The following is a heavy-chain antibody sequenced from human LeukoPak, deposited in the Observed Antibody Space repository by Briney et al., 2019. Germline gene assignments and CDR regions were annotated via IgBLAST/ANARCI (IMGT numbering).Heavy chain of an antibody. CDR3: VRDSIAASGSFAF. J-gene: IGHJ4*02. Sequence: GGSLRLSCAASGFSFSSYWMLWVRQAPGKGLEWVASIKQDGSEKYYVDSMKGRFTISRDNAKNSVYLQMNSLRAADTAVYYCVRDSIAASGSFAFWGQGTPVTVSS. CDR1: GFSFSSYW. D-gene: IGHD6-13*01. CDR2: IKQDGSEK. V-gene: IGHV3-7*01.